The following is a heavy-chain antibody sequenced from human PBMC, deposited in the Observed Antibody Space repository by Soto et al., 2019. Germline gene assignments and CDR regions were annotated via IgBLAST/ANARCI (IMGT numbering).Heavy chain of an antibody. CDR1: GRNFSSYS. J-gene: IGHJ1*01. CDR2: IIPIFGTT. D-gene: IGHD6-19*01. Sequence: SVEASCMVSGRNFSSYSSSWVRQPAGQGLEWMRGIIPIFGTTNYAQRFQGRVTITAAKTTSRAYMYLSSLRSEDTAVYYCARAVADPVRGYLQHWGQGTMVTVSS. V-gene: IGHV1-69*06. CDR3: ARAVADPVRGYLQH.